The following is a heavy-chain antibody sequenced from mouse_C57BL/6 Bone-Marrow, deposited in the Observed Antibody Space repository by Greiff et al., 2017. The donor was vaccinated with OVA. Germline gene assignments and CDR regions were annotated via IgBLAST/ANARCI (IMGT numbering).Heavy chain of an antibody. V-gene: IGHV1-19*01. D-gene: IGHD2-5*01. Sequence: VQLKESGPVLVKPGASVKMSCKASGYTFTDYYMNWVKQSHGKSLEWIGVINPYNGGTSYNQKFKGKATLTVDKSSSTAYMELNSLTSEDSAVYYCARSNSNPHYYAMDYWGQGTSVTVSS. J-gene: IGHJ4*01. CDR2: INPYNGGT. CDR1: GYTFTDYY. CDR3: ARSNSNPHYYAMDY.